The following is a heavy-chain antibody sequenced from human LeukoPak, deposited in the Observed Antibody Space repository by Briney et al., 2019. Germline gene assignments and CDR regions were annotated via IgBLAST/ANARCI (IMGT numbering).Heavy chain of an antibody. J-gene: IGHJ1*01. CDR3: ASGSSSWYGYFQH. D-gene: IGHD6-13*01. V-gene: IGHV3-7*01. CDR2: IKLDGSEK. CDR1: GLTFSSSW. Sequence: GGSLRLSCAVSGLTFSSSWMDWVRQAPGKGLEWVANIKLDGSEKNYVDSVKGRFTISRDNTKNSLYLQMNSLRAEDTAVYYCASGSSSWYGYFQHWGQGTLVTVSS.